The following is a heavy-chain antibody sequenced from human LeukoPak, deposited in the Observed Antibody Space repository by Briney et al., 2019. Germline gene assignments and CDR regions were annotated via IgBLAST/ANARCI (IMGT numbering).Heavy chain of an antibody. CDR3: ARTKRTLGYCTNGVCYPLFY. D-gene: IGHD2-8*01. V-gene: IGHV1-2*06. J-gene: IGHJ4*02. CDR2: INPNSGGT. Sequence: ASVKVSCKASGYTFTGYYMHWVRQAPGQGLEWMGRINPNSGGTNYAQKFQGRVTMTRDTPISTAYMELSRLRSDDTAVYYCARTKRTLGYCTNGVCYPLFYWGQGTLVTVSS. CDR1: GYTFTGYY.